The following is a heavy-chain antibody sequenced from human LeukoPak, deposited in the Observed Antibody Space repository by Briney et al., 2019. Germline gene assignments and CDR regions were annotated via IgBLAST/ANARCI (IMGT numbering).Heavy chain of an antibody. Sequence: GGSLRLSCAASGFIFSSYGMSWVRQAPGKGLEWVSAISGSGGSTYYADSVKGRFTISRDNAKNTLYLQMNSLRAEDTAVYYCAREGYDILTGYSNYYYYYMDVWGKGTTVTVSS. CDR1: GFIFSSYG. D-gene: IGHD3-9*01. CDR2: ISGSGGST. V-gene: IGHV3-23*01. CDR3: AREGYDILTGYSNYYYYYMDV. J-gene: IGHJ6*03.